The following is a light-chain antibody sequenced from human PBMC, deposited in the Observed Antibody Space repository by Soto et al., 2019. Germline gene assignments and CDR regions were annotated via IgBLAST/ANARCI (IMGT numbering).Light chain of an antibody. CDR1: SSDVGSYNL. V-gene: IGLV2-23*01. Sequence: QSVLTQPASVSGSPGQSITISCTGTSSDVGSYNLVSWYQQHPGKAPKLMIYEGSERPSGVSNRFSGSKSGNTASLTISGVQAEDDADYYCYSYAGSSNTVVFGGGTQLTVL. CDR3: YSYAGSSNTVV. J-gene: IGLJ2*01. CDR2: EGS.